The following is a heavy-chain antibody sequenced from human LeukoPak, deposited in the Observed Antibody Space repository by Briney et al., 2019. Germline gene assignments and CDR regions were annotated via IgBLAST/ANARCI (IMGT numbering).Heavy chain of an antibody. CDR3: ARAEGSGSGAYTLDY. CDR2: IYSSGTT. J-gene: IGHJ4*02. Sequence: PSETLSLTCTVSGGSTINYFRSRIRQPAGKGLEWIGHIYSSGTTHYNPSLNNRVTISLDASTSQFSLHLNSVTAADTAVYFCARAEGSGSGAYTLDYWGQGILVTVSS. V-gene: IGHV4-4*07. CDR1: GGSTINYF. D-gene: IGHD3-10*01.